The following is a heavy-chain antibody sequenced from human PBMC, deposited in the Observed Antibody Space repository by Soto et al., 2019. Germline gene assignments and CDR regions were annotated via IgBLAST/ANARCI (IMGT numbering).Heavy chain of an antibody. D-gene: IGHD1-26*01. CDR2: VYYNGNT. CDR1: GGSISSSSYY. Sequence: SETLSLTCTVSGGSISSSSYYWGWIRQPPGKGLEWIGNVYYNGNTYYNPSLKSRLTISVDTSNNQFSLKVKSVTAADTAVYYCARLSGSYNDRYFDYWGQGTLVTVSS. CDR3: ARLSGSYNDRYFDY. V-gene: IGHV4-39*01. J-gene: IGHJ4*02.